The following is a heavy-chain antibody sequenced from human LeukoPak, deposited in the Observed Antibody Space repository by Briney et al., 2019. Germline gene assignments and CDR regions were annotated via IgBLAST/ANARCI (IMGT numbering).Heavy chain of an antibody. CDR1: GFSLSTSGVA. D-gene: IGHD3-22*01. V-gene: IGHV2-5*01. Sequence: SGPTLVNPTQTLTLTCTFSGFSLSTSGVAVGWIRQPPGKALEWLALNYWNDDKRYSPSLESRLTITKDTSKYRVVLTMTNMDPVDTATYYCAHSLYDSSGYYYFDYWGQGTLVTVSS. J-gene: IGHJ4*02. CDR3: AHSLYDSSGYYYFDY. CDR2: NYWNDDK.